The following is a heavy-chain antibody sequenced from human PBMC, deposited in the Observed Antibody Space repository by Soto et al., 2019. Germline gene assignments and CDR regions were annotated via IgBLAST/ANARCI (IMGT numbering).Heavy chain of an antibody. CDR2: IYPGDSDT. CDR1: GYTFTDCW. J-gene: IGHJ6*02. D-gene: IGHD1-26*01. Sequence: GESLKISCKGSGYTFTDCWIGWVRQLPGKGLEWMGIIYPGDSDTRYSPSFQGHVTITVDKSTSTAYLQWNTLKASDIAMYYCARQSGNFPYYYYAMDVWGQGTMVTVSS. V-gene: IGHV5-51*01. CDR3: ARQSGNFPYYYYAMDV.